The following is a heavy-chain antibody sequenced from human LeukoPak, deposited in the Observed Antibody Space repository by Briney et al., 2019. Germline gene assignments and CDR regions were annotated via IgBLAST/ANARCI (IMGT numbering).Heavy chain of an antibody. V-gene: IGHV3-30*18. Sequence: GGSLRLSCAASGFTFSSYGMHWVRQAPGKGLEWVAVISYDGSNKYYADSVKGRFTISRDNSKNTMYLQMNSLRAEDTAVYYCAKAPLVKDCDSSGFDYWGQGTLVTVSS. J-gene: IGHJ4*02. CDR3: AKAPLVKDCDSSGFDY. D-gene: IGHD3-22*01. CDR2: ISYDGSNK. CDR1: GFTFSSYG.